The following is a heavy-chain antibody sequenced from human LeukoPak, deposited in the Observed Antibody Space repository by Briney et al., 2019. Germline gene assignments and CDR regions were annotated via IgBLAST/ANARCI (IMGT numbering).Heavy chain of an antibody. D-gene: IGHD3-22*01. Sequence: SETLSLTCTVSGGSISSGSYYWSWIRQPAGKGLEWIGRIYTSGSTNYNPSLKSRVTISVDTSKNQFSLKLSSVTAADTAVYYCAIDYHDSSGSWGAFDIWGQGTMVTVSS. J-gene: IGHJ3*02. CDR2: IYTSGST. CDR3: AIDYHDSSGSWGAFDI. V-gene: IGHV4-61*02. CDR1: GGSISSGSYY.